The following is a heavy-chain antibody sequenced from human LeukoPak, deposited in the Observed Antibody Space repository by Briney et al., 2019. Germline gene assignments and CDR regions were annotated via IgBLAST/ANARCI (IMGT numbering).Heavy chain of an antibody. D-gene: IGHD4-11*01. J-gene: IGHJ4*02. CDR2: IKHDGTEK. Sequence: PGGSLRLSCAASGFSFSNYWMSWVRQAPGRGLEWVANIKHDGTEKHYVDSVEGRFTVSRDNAKNSVYLQMNSLRVDDTAVYYCARDSGDRTVDYWGQGTLVTVSS. CDR3: ARDSGDRTVDY. V-gene: IGHV3-7*01. CDR1: GFSFSNYW.